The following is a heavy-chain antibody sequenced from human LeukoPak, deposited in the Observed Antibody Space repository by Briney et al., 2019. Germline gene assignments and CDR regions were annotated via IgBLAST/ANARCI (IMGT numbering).Heavy chain of an antibody. D-gene: IGHD5-24*01. CDR3: ARGLQDENGYKNYFDS. J-gene: IGHJ4*02. V-gene: IGHV3-66*01. CDR1: GFTVSSKY. CDR2: IYTGGGT. Sequence: PGGSLRLSCAASGFTVSSKYMHWVRQAPGKGMEWVSTIYTGGGTYYAASVRDRFSISRDNSENSLYLQMNSLRAEDTAVYYCARGLQDENGYKNYFDSWGQGTLVTVSS.